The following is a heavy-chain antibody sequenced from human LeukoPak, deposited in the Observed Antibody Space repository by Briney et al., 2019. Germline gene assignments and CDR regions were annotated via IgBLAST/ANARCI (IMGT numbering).Heavy chain of an antibody. CDR1: GGSISSGSYF. CDR3: ARDSEIPYCGGDCYLDY. Sequence: SQTLSLTCTVSGGSISSGSYFWSWIRQPAGKGLEWIGRIYTSGSTDYNPSLKGRVAISVDTSKNQFSLKLSSVTAADTAVYYCARDSEIPYCGGDCYLDYWGQGTLVAVSS. CDR2: IYTSGST. J-gene: IGHJ4*02. D-gene: IGHD2-21*02. V-gene: IGHV4-61*02.